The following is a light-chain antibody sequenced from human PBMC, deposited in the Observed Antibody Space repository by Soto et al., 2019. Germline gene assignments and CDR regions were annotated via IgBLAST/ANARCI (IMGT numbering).Light chain of an antibody. CDR3: CSYADSYTWV. J-gene: IGLJ3*02. V-gene: IGLV2-23*01. Sequence: QSVLTQPASMSGSPGQSITISCTGTSSDVGSYNLVSWYQQYPGKAPKLIINEDTKRPSGVSNRFSGSKSGNTASLTISGLQAEDEADYFCCSYADSYTWVFGGGTQLTVL. CDR2: EDT. CDR1: SSDVGSYNL.